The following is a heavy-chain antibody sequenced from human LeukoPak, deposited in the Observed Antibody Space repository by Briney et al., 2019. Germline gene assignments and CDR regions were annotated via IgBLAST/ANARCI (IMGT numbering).Heavy chain of an antibody. CDR2: IYYSGIT. J-gene: IGHJ6*03. V-gene: IGHV4-39*07. CDR3: AGDLELRNLGFMDV. Sequence: GSIYYSGITYYNPSLKSRVTISVDTSKNQFSLKLSSVTAADTAVYYCAGDLELRNLGFMDVWGKGT. D-gene: IGHD4-11*01.